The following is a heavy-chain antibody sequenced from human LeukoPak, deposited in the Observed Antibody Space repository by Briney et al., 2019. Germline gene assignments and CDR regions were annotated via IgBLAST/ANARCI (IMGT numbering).Heavy chain of an antibody. CDR3: ARVGITIFGVAFDY. D-gene: IGHD3-3*01. CDR2: IKQDGSEK. Sequence: HPGGSLRLSCAASGFTFSTFAMSWVRQAPGKGLEWVANIKQDGSEKYYVDSVKGRFTISRDNAKNSLYLQMNSLRAEDTAVYYCARVGITIFGVAFDYWGQGTLVTVSS. J-gene: IGHJ4*02. V-gene: IGHV3-7*01. CDR1: GFTFSTFA.